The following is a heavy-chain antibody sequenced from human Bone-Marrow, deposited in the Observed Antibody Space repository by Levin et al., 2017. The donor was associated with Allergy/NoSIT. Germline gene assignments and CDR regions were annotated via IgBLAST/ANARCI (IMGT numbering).Heavy chain of an antibody. V-gene: IGHV3-23*01. D-gene: IGHD6-19*01. CDR1: GFTFHNYA. Sequence: PGGSLRLSCAASGFTFHNYAMSWVRQAPGKGLEWVSAISGGSGGGAGTTYYADSVKGRFTVSRDNSKNTLYLQMSSLRADDTAVYYCAKGKQWLALFDSWGQGTLVAVSS. CDR3: AKGKQWLALFDS. CDR2: ISGGSGGGAGTT. J-gene: IGHJ4*02.